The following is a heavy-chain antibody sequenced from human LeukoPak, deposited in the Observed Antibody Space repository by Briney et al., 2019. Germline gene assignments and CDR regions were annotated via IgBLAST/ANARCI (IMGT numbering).Heavy chain of an antibody. CDR1: GGTFSSYA. CDR2: IIPIFGTA. Sequence: SVKVSCKASGGTFSSYAISWVRQAPGQGLEWMGGIIPIFGTANYAQKFQGRVTMTTDTSTSTAYMELRSLRSDDTAVYYCARDSSYYYGSGSYWTWGGLLVWGQGTLVTVSS. J-gene: IGHJ4*02. V-gene: IGHV1-69*05. D-gene: IGHD3-10*01. CDR3: ARDSSYYYGSGSYWTWGGLLV.